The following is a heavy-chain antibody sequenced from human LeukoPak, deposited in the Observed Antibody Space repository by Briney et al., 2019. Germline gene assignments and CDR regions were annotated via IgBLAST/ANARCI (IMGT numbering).Heavy chain of an antibody. CDR3: ARERVPYNWFDP. Sequence: PGGSLRLSCAASGFTFSSYGMSWVRQAPGKGLEWVSAISGSGGSTYYADSVKGRFTISRDNSKNTLYLQMNSLRAEDTAAYYCARERVPYNWFDPWGQGTLVTVSS. D-gene: IGHD2-2*01. CDR2: ISGSGGST. V-gene: IGHV3-23*01. J-gene: IGHJ5*02. CDR1: GFTFSSYG.